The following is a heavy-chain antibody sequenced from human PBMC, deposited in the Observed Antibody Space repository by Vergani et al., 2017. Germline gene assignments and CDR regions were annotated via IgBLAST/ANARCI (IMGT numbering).Heavy chain of an antibody. CDR3: ARPRRPVAGTAYYGMDV. CDR2: IIPIFGTA. D-gene: IGHD6-19*01. V-gene: IGHV1-69*01. J-gene: IGHJ6*02. CDR1: GGTFSSYA. Sequence: QVQLVQSGAEVKKPGSSVKVSCKASGGTFSSYAISWVRQAPGQGLEWMGGIIPIFGTANYAQKFQGRVTITADESTSTAYMELSSLRSEDTAVYYCARPRRPVAGTAYYGMDVWGQGTTVTVSS.